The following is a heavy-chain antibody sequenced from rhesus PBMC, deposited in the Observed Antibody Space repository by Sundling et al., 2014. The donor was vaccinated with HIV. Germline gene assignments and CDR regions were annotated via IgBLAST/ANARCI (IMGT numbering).Heavy chain of an antibody. CDR1: GGSFSGYY. D-gene: IGHD3-9*01. CDR3: ARDRYEDDYGYYYTEGLDS. CDR2: ISGNSAST. Sequence: QVQLQESGPGLVKPSETLSLTCTVSGGSFSGYYWGWIRQAPGKGLEWIGYISGNSASTYYNPSLKNRVTISKDTSKNQFSLKLNSVTAADTAVYYCARDRYEDDYGYYYTEGLDSWGQGVVVTVSS. J-gene: IGHJ6*01. V-gene: IGHV4-165*01.